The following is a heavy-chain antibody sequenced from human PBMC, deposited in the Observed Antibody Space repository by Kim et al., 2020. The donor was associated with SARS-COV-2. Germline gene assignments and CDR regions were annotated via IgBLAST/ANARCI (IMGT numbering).Heavy chain of an antibody. D-gene: IGHD3-3*02. Sequence: SETLSLTCTVSGDSVSNGGYYWSWIRQHPGKGLEWIGYIYYSGSTYYNPSLKSRLFISVHTSKNQFSLKLTSVTAADTAVYYCAAGLAGVAHFGMDVWGQGTTVTVSS. V-gene: IGHV4-31*03. CDR2: IYYSGST. CDR1: GDSVSNGGYY. J-gene: IGHJ6*02. CDR3: AAGLAGVAHFGMDV.